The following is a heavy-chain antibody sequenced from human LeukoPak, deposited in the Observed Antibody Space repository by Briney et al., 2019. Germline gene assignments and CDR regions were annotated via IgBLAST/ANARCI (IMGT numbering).Heavy chain of an antibody. CDR1: GGSISSYY. CDR3: ARESTPHYYDSSGYYFDY. CDR2: IYYSGST. J-gene: IGHJ4*02. Sequence: PSETLSLTCTVSGGSISSYYWSWIRQPPGKGPEWIGYIYYSGSTNYNPSLKSRVTISVDTSKNQFSLKLSSVTAADTAVYYCARESTPHYYDSSGYYFDYWGQGTLVTVSS. D-gene: IGHD3-22*01. V-gene: IGHV4-59*01.